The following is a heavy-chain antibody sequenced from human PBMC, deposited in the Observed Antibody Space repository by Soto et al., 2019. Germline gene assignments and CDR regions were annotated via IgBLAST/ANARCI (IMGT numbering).Heavy chain of an antibody. J-gene: IGHJ4*02. V-gene: IGHV3-30*18. CDR2: ISYDGSNK. Sequence: QVQLVESGGGVVQPGRSLRLSCAASGFTFSSYGMHWVRQAPGKGLERVAVISYDGSNKYYADSVKGRFTISRDNSKNTLYLQMNSLRAEDTAVYYCAKDKQQLVRLFDYWGQGTLVTVSS. CDR1: GFTFSSYG. CDR3: AKDKQQLVRLFDY. D-gene: IGHD6-13*01.